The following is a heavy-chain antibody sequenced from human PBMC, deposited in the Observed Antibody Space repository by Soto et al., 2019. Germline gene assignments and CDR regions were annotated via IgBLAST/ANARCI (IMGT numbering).Heavy chain of an antibody. V-gene: IGHV3-15*01. Sequence: GGSLRLSCVTSGFMLSSAWMSWVRQAPGKGLEWVGRIKSKTDGGARDYAAPVSGRFSISRDDSKSTLYLQMNSLRAEDTALYYCVEGWNDFWGQGTLVTVSS. J-gene: IGHJ4*02. D-gene: IGHD1-1*01. CDR1: GFMLSSAW. CDR3: VEGWNDF. CDR2: IKSKTDGGAR.